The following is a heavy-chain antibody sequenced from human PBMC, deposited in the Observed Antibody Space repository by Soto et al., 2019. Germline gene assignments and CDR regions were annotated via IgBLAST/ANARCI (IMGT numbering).Heavy chain of an antibody. CDR2: TYYRSKWYN. CDR1: GDSVSNNSAA. CDR3: ARDRPELGPFDY. V-gene: IGHV6-1*01. Sequence: PSQTLSLTCAISGDSVSNNSAAWNWIRQSPSRGLEWLGRTYYRSKWYNDYAVSVKSRITTNPDTSKNQFSLQLKSVTPEDTAVYYCARDRPELGPFDYWGQGTLVTAPQ. J-gene: IGHJ4*02. D-gene: IGHD7-27*01.